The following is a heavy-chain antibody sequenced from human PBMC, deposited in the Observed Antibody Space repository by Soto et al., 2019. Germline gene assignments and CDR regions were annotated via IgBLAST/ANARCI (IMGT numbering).Heavy chain of an antibody. D-gene: IGHD2-15*01. V-gene: IGHV4-59*01. CDR3: ARDQDISRAFDI. CDR2: IYYSGST. Sequence: SETLSLSCTVSGGSISSYYWSWIRQPPGKGLEWIGYIYYSGSTNYNPSLKSRVTISVDTSKDQFSLKLSSVTAADTAVYYCARDQDISRAFDIWGQGTMVTVSS. CDR1: GGSISSYY. J-gene: IGHJ3*02.